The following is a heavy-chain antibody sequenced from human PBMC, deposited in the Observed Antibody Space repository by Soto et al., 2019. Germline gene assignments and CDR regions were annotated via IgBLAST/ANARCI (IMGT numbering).Heavy chain of an antibody. D-gene: IGHD2-21*02. CDR2: INPGNGDT. CDR1: GYTVTRYA. Sequence: SVKVSCKASGYTVTRYAMHWVRQAPGQRPEWMGWINPGNGDTKYSEKLQGRVTFARDTSASTTYMELSSLRSEDTAMYYCARNSYISGDDDSYYFDYWGQGTPVTVSS. CDR3: ARNSYISGDDDSYYFDY. V-gene: IGHV1-3*01. J-gene: IGHJ4*02.